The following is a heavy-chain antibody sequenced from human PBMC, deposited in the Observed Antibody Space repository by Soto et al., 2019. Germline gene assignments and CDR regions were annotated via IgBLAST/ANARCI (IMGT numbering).Heavy chain of an antibody. J-gene: IGHJ4*02. CDR2: IYWDGDK. Sequence: QITLKESGPTLVKPTQTLTLTCTFSGFSLSTGGVGVGWIRQAPGKALESLALIYWDGDKRYSSSLKNRLNITKDTSKTQVVLTMTDVDPVDTATYYCAHRRRQRIFDYWGQGILVTFSS. CDR3: AHRRRQRIFDY. D-gene: IGHD6-25*01. CDR1: GFSLSTGGVG. V-gene: IGHV2-5*02.